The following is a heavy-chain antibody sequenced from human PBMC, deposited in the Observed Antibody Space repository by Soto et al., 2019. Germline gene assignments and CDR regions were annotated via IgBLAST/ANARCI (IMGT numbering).Heavy chain of an antibody. CDR2: IPYDGSNK. CDR3: AKDPAYEYDFWSGYYSE. V-gene: IGHV3-30*18. CDR1: GFTFSSYG. J-gene: IGHJ4*02. Sequence: QVQLVESGGGVVQPGRSLRLSCAASGFTFSSYGMHWVRQAPGKGLEWVAVIPYDGSNKYYADSVKGRFTISRDNSKNTLYLQMNSLRAEDTAVYYCAKDPAYEYDFWSGYYSEWGQGNLVTVSS. D-gene: IGHD3-3*01.